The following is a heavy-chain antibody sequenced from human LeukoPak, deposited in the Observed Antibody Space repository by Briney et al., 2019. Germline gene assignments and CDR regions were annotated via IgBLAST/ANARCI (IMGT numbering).Heavy chain of an antibody. Sequence: GGSLRLSRAASGFIFSSYSMIWVRQAPGKGLEWVSYICSSSSYIYYADSVKGRFTISRDNAKNSLYLQMNSLRAEDTAVYYCARDGGYSGSYGEFDYWGQGTLVTVSS. CDR2: ICSSSSYI. CDR3: ARDGGYSGSYGEFDY. D-gene: IGHD1-26*01. V-gene: IGHV3-21*01. J-gene: IGHJ4*02. CDR1: GFIFSSYS.